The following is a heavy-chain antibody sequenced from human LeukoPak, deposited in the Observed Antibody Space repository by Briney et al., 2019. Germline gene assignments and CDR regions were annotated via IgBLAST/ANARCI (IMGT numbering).Heavy chain of an antibody. V-gene: IGHV4-4*08. J-gene: IGHJ4*01. CDR1: GGSISSYQ. D-gene: IGHD4-17*01. CDR2: INHSWST. CDR3: ARAPGTTFDY. Sequence: SETLSLTCTVSGGSISSYQWSWIRQSPGKGLEWIVSINHSWSTYYNPSLKSRVTISVDTSKNQFSLKLTSVTAADTAVYYCARAPGTTFDYWGHGNMVTVSS.